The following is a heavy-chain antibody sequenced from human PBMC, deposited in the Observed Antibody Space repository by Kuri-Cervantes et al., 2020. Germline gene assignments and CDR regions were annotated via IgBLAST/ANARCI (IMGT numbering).Heavy chain of an antibody. J-gene: IGHJ4*02. D-gene: IGHD2-15*01. V-gene: IGHV1-69*05. CDR1: GYTLTRYY. CDR2: IIHIFGTA. CDR3: GRDRRSGCSCYSYFDY. Sequence: SSVTVAYKPSGYTLTRYYMHWVRQAAGQGLEWMGGIIHIFGTANYAQKFQGRVKITTDESTSTAYMELSSLRSEDTAVYYCGRDRRSGCSCYSYFDYWGQGTLVTVSS.